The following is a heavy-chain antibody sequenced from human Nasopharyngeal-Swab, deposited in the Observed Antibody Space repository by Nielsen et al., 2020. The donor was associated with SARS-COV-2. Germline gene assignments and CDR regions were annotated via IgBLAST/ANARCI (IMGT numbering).Heavy chain of an antibody. V-gene: IGHV3-30*04. CDR1: GFSFSSYA. J-gene: IGHJ4*02. CDR2: ASSDGRNK. Sequence: GESLKISCAASGFSFSSYAMHWVRQAPGKGPEWVAVASSDGRNKYYADSVKGRFTVSRDNSKNTLYLQMNSLRAEDTAVYYCARRALQDYYFDYWGQGTLVTVSS. CDR3: ARRALQDYYFDY.